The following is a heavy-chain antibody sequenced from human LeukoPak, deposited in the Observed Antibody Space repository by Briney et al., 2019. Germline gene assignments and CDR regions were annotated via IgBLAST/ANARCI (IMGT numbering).Heavy chain of an antibody. CDR1: GFTFSSYG. V-gene: IGHV3-23*01. CDR2: ISGSGGST. D-gene: IGHD3-10*01. CDR3: ARVYGSEIDY. Sequence: PGGSLGLSCAASGFTFSSYGMSWVRQAPGKGLEWVSAISGSGGSTYYADSVKGRFTVSRDNSRNTLFLQMNSLRPEDTAVYYCARVYGSEIDYWGQGTLVTVSS. J-gene: IGHJ4*02.